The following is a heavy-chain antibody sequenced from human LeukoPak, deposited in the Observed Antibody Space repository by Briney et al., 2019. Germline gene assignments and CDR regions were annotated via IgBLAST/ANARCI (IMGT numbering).Heavy chain of an antibody. CDR2: ISGSGGST. D-gene: IGHD1-26*01. J-gene: IGHJ4*02. CDR3: AKVLGIVGATTLDY. Sequence: GGSLRLSCAASGFTFSSYAMSWVRQAPGKGLEWVSAISGSGGSTYYADSVKGRFTISRDNSKNTLYLQMNSLRAEDTAVYYCAKVLGIVGATTLDYWGQGTLVTVSS. V-gene: IGHV3-23*01. CDR1: GFTFSSYA.